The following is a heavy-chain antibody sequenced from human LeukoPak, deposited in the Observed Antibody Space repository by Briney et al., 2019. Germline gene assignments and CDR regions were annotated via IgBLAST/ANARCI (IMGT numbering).Heavy chain of an antibody. CDR2: IWYDGSNK. V-gene: IGHV3-33*01. Sequence: PGRSLRLSCAASGFTFSSYGMHWVRQAPGKGLEWVAVIWYDGSNKYCADSVKGRFTISRDNSKNTLYLQMNSLRAEDTAVYYCARDLSAAVPNWFDPWGQGTLVTVSS. J-gene: IGHJ5*02. CDR3: ARDLSAAVPNWFDP. D-gene: IGHD6-13*01. CDR1: GFTFSSYG.